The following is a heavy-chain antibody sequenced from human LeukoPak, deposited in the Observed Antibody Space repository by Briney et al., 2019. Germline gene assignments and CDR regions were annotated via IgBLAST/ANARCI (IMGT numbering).Heavy chain of an antibody. V-gene: IGHV4-59*08. J-gene: IGHJ5*02. CDR3: ARATLDCSSTSCYGIGDWFDP. Sequence: SETLSLTCTVSGGSISSYYWSWIRKPPGKGLEWIGYIYYSGSTYYNPSLKSRVTISVDTSKNQFSLKLSSVTAADTAVYYCARATLDCSSTSCYGIGDWFDPWGQGTLVTVSS. CDR1: GGSISSYY. CDR2: IYYSGST. D-gene: IGHD2-2*01.